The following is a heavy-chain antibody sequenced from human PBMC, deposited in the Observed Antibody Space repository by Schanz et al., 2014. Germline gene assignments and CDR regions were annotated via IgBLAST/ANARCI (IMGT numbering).Heavy chain of an antibody. CDR1: GITFSDYY. CDR3: ARLDSSSWYPRY. D-gene: IGHD6-13*01. J-gene: IGHJ4*02. V-gene: IGHV3-11*05. Sequence: QVQLVESGGGVVQPGRSLRLSCAASGITFSDYYMSWIRQAPGKGLEWVSYISSSGSYTNYADSVKGRFTTSRDNGKKSMYLQMNSLRAEDTAVYYCARLDSSSWYPRYWGQGTLVTVSS. CDR2: ISSSGSYT.